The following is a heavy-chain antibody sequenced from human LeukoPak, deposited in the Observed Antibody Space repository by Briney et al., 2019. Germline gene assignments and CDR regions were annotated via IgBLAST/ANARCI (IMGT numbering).Heavy chain of an antibody. CDR1: GGSINSYY. Sequence: PSETLSLTCAVSGGSINSYYWNWIRQPPGKGLEWIGYIYYSGSTNYNPSLKSRINISVDTSKNQFSLNLTSVSAADTAVYFCARQGAVAGTFDNWGQGTLVTVSS. D-gene: IGHD6-19*01. V-gene: IGHV4-59*08. J-gene: IGHJ4*02. CDR3: ARQGAVAGTFDN. CDR2: IYYSGST.